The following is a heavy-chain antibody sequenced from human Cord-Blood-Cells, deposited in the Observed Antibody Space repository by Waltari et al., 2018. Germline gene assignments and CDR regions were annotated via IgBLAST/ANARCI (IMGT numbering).Heavy chain of an antibody. CDR3: ARRLSTGYFDY. Sequence: QLQLQESGPGLVKPSETLSLTCTVSGGSISSRSYYWGWIRQPPGKGLEWIGSIYYSGSTYYNPSLKSRVTISVDTSKNQFSLKLSSVTAADTAVYYCARRLSTGYFDYWGQGTLVTVSS. J-gene: IGHJ4*02. CDR2: IYYSGST. V-gene: IGHV4-39*01. D-gene: IGHD1-1*01. CDR1: GGSISSRSYY.